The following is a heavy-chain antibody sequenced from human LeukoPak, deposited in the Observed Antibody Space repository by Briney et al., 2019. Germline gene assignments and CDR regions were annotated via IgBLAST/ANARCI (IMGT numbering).Heavy chain of an antibody. CDR3: ATREEGGIQL. D-gene: IGHD5-18*01. J-gene: IGHJ4*02. Sequence: GGPLRLSCAASGFTFSSYSMNWVRQAPGKGLEWVSSISSSSSYMYYADSVKGRFTISRDNAKNSLYLQMNSLRAEDTAVYYCATREEGGIQLWGQGTLVTVSS. CDR1: GFTFSSYS. V-gene: IGHV3-21*01. CDR2: ISSSSSYM.